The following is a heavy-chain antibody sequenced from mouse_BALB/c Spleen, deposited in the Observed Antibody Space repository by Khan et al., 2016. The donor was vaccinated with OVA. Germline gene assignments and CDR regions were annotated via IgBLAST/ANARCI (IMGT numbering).Heavy chain of an antibody. CDR1: GYTFTSYW. V-gene: IGHV1S41*01. CDR2: IAPGSGSS. D-gene: IGHD1-1*01. J-gene: IGHJ4*01. Sequence: DLVKPGASVKLSCKASGYTFTSYWINWIKQRPGQGLEWIGRIAPGSGSSYYHEMFKGKATLTLDTSSSTASIQLSSLSSEDSAVYFCARENDCGRTWYAIDYWGQGTSVTVSA. CDR3: ARENDCGRTWYAIDY.